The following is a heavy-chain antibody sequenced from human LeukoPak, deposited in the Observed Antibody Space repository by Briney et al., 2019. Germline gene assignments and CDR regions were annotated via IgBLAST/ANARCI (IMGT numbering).Heavy chain of an antibody. V-gene: IGHV3-9*01. CDR2: ISWNSGSI. CDR1: GFTFDDYA. CDR3: AKGDSSGYSAPTDY. D-gene: IGHD3-22*01. Sequence: PGGSLRLSCAASGFTFDDYAMHWVRQAPGKGLEWVSGISWNSGSIGYADSVKGRFTISRDNAKNSLYLQMNSLRAEDAALYYCAKGDSSGYSAPTDYWGQGTLVTVSS. J-gene: IGHJ4*02.